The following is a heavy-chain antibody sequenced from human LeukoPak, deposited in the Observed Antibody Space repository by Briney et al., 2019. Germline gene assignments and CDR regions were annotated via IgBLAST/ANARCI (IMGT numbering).Heavy chain of an antibody. Sequence: ASVKVSCKASGYTFTSYGIAWLRQAPGQGLEWLGWIRTYNGGTEYAEKFQRRVTMSTDTPTTMAYMELTSLRSDDTAVYYCARTLTTESYYFDYWGQGTLVTVSS. J-gene: IGHJ4*02. CDR1: GYTFTSYG. CDR2: IRTYNGGT. D-gene: IGHD4-11*01. CDR3: ARTLTTESYYFDY. V-gene: IGHV1-18*01.